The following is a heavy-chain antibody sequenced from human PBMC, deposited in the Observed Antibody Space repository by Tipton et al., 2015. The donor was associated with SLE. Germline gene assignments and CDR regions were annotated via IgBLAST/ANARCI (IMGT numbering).Heavy chain of an antibody. CDR3: ARGGGSYYDY. Sequence: TLSLTCAVYGESFNGYYWTWIRQFPGKGLEWIGQINTGGRTNYNPSLKSRVNMSVDTPKNQFSLKLSSVTAADTAVYYCARGGGSYYDYWGQGTLVTVSS. J-gene: IGHJ4*02. CDR2: INTGGRT. CDR1: GESFNGYY. D-gene: IGHD1-26*01. V-gene: IGHV4-34*01.